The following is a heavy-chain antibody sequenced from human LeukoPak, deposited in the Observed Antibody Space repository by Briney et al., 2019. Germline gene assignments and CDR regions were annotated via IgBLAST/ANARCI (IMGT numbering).Heavy chain of an antibody. Sequence: PGRSLRLSCAASGFTFSNYIMHWVRQAPGKGLDWVAVILEDGRYQSYADSVKGRFTISRDNAKNSLYLQMNSLRAEDTALYYCARDFRSGGIVGATTGDYWGQGTLVTVSS. J-gene: IGHJ4*02. CDR1: GFTFSNYI. D-gene: IGHD1-26*01. CDR2: ILEDGRYQ. CDR3: ARDFRSGGIVGATTGDY. V-gene: IGHV3-30*04.